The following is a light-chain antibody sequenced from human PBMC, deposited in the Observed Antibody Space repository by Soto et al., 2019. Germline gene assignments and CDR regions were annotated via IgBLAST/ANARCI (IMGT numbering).Light chain of an antibody. CDR3: QQSYRTPYT. V-gene: IGKV1-39*01. Sequence: DIQMTQSPSSLSASVGDRVTITCRASQSISSYLNWYQQKPGKAPKLLIYAASSLQSGVPSRFSGSGSGTDFTLTINNLQPEDFATYYCQQSYRTPYTCGQGTKGDIK. CDR2: AAS. CDR1: QSISSY. J-gene: IGKJ2*01.